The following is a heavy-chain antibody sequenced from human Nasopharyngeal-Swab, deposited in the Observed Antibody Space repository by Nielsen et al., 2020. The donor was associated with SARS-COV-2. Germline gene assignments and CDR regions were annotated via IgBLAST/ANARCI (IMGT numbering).Heavy chain of an antibody. V-gene: IGHV1-3*01. CDR3: ARGPPDYDFWSGYPENWYYYGMDG. J-gene: IGHJ6*02. CDR1: GYTFTSYA. Sequence: ASVKVSCKASGYTFTSYAMHWVRQAPGQRLEWMGWINAGNGNTKYSQKFQGRVTITRDTSASTAYMELSSLRSEDTAVYYCARGPPDYDFWSGYPENWYYYGMDGWGQGTTVTVSS. CDR2: INAGNGNT. D-gene: IGHD3-3*01.